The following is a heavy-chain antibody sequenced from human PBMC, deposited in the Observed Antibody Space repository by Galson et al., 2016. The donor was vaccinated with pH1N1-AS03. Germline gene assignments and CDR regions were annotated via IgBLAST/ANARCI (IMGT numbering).Heavy chain of an antibody. CDR2: MDPTGRR. D-gene: IGHD3-10*01. CDR1: GGSLSGYF. V-gene: IGHV4-4*07. J-gene: IGHJ4*02. Sequence: ETLSLTCRVSGGSLSGYFWTWIRQPAGKGLEWIGRMDPTGRRNYKSSLESRVSTSVDTSKNEISLRLTSVTAADTAVYYCTRESSGLGRGLAYWGQGTLVTVSS. CDR3: TRESSGLGRGLAY.